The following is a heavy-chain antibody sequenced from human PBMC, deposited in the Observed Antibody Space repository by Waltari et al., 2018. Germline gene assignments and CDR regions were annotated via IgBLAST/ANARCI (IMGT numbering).Heavy chain of an antibody. CDR3: ARDALGRFDY. J-gene: IGHJ4*02. CDR1: GGSISSYY. Sequence: QVQLQESGPGLVKPSEPLSLTCTVSGGSISSYYWSWIRQPPGKGLEWIGYIYYSGSTNYNPSLKSRVTISVDTSKNQFSLKLSSVTAADTAVYYCARDALGRFDYWGQGTLVTVSS. D-gene: IGHD1-26*01. V-gene: IGHV4-59*01. CDR2: IYYSGST.